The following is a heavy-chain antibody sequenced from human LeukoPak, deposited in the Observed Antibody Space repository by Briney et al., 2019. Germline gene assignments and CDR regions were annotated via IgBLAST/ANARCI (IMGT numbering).Heavy chain of an antibody. CDR2: IGTVDDT. CDR3: AREIRETVFTRHHYYGIDV. V-gene: IGHV3-13*01. CDR1: GFTFSSSA. D-gene: IGHD1-1*01. Sequence: GGSLRLSCAASGFTFSSSAMSWVRQAPGKGLEWVSAIGTVDDTYYLGSVKGRFTISRENAKNVLYLQMSSLRVEDTAVYYCAREIRETVFTRHHYYGIDVWGQGTTVTVSS. J-gene: IGHJ6*02.